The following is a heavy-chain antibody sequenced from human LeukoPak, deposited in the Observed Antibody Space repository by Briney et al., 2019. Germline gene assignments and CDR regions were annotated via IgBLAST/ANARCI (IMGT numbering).Heavy chain of an antibody. CDR1: GYTFTGYY. Sequence: GASVKVSCKVSGYTFTGYYMHWVRQAPGQGLEWMGWINPNSGGTNYAQKFQGRVTMTRDTSISTAYMELSRLRSDDTAVYYCARDRGINYGSGSYSYYYMDVWGKGTTVTISS. D-gene: IGHD3-10*01. CDR3: ARDRGINYGSGSYSYYYMDV. J-gene: IGHJ6*03. V-gene: IGHV1-2*02. CDR2: INPNSGGT.